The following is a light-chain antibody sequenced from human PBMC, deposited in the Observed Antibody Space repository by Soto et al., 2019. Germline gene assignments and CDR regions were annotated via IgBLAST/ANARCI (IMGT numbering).Light chain of an antibody. CDR3: QQYYSTPGFT. CDR1: QSVLYSSHNKNY. V-gene: IGKV4-1*01. CDR2: WAS. J-gene: IGKJ3*01. Sequence: DIVMTQSPDSLAVSLGERATINCKYSQSVLYSSHNKNYLAWYQQKPGHPPKLLIYWASTRESGVPDRFSGSGSGTDFTLTISSLLAEDVAVYYCQQYYSTPGFTFGPGTKVDIK.